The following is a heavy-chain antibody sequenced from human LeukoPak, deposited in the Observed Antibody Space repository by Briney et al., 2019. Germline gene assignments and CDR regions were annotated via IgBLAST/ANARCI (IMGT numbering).Heavy chain of an antibody. CDR1: GGSIGSSSYY. V-gene: IGHV4-39*01. CDR2: IYYSGST. D-gene: IGHD1-26*01. J-gene: IGHJ4*02. CDR3: ARQVGATAGGDY. Sequence: PSETLSLTCTVSGGSIGSSSYYWGWIRQPPGKGLEWIGSIYYSGSTYYNPSLKSRVTISVDTSKNQFSLKLSSVTAADTAVYYCARQVGATAGGDYWGQGTLVTVSS.